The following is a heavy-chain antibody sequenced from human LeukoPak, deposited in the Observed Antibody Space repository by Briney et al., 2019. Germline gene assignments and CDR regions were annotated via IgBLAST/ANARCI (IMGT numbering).Heavy chain of an antibody. CDR3: ARGLNYYDSSGYISYYFDY. Sequence: SETLSLTCTVSGGSISSSSYYWSWIRQPPGKGLEWIGYIYYSGSTNYNPSLKSRVTISVDTSKNQFSLKLSSVTAADTAVYYCARGLNYYDSSGYISYYFDYWGQGTLVTVSS. D-gene: IGHD3-22*01. CDR1: GGSISSSSYY. V-gene: IGHV4-61*05. CDR2: IYYSGST. J-gene: IGHJ4*02.